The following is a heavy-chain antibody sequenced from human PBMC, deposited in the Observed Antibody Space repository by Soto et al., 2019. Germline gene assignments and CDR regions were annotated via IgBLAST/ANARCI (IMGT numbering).Heavy chain of an antibody. D-gene: IGHD6-19*01. CDR3: ARVARGAVAGTGGRYYYGMDV. CDR2: IYSGGST. CDR1: GFTVSSNY. Sequence: GGSLRLSCAASGFTVSSNYMSWVRQAPGKGLEWVSVIYSGGSTYYADSVKGRFTISRDNSKNTLYLQMNSLRAEDTAVYYCARVARGAVAGTGGRYYYGMDVWGQGTTVTVSS. J-gene: IGHJ6*02. V-gene: IGHV3-53*01.